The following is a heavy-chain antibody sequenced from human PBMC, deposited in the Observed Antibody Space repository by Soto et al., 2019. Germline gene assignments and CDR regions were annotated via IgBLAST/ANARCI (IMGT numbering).Heavy chain of an antibody. CDR3: ARAYYNDSGAYQNAFDI. CDR2: IWYDGSNK. D-gene: IGHD3-22*01. Sequence: QVQLVESGGGVVQPGRSLRLSCSASGFTFSSHGMHWARQAPGKGLEWVAVIWYDGSNKYYADSVKGRFTISRDNSQNTLYLQINSLRAEDTAVYYCARAYYNDSGAYQNAFDIWGQGTMVTVSS. V-gene: IGHV3-33*01. CDR1: GFTFSSHG. J-gene: IGHJ3*02.